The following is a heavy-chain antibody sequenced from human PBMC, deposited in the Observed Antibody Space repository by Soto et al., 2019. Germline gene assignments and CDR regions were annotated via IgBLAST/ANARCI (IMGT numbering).Heavy chain of an antibody. Sequence: QVQLVQSGAEVKKPGSSVKVACKASGGTFSSYISSWVRQAPGQGLEWMGGIIPIFGTADYAQKVQGRVTITADKSTSTASMELSSLRSEDTAVYFCATAYSSIKYWFDPLGQGTLVTVSS. CDR2: IIPIFGTA. CDR3: ATAYSSIKYWFDP. J-gene: IGHJ5*02. CDR1: GGTFSSYI. V-gene: IGHV1-69*06. D-gene: IGHD6-13*01.